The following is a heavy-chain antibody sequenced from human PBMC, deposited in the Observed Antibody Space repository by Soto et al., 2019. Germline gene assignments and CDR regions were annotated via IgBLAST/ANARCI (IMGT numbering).Heavy chain of an antibody. CDR1: GFTFSSYA. CDR3: AGGPDGDYYFDY. CDR2: ISYDGSNK. V-gene: IGHV3-30-3*01. Sequence: GGSLRLSCAASGFTFSSYAMHWVRQAPGKGLEWVAVISYDGSNKYYADSVKGRFTISRDNSKNTLYLQMNSLRAEDTAVYYCAGGPDGDYYFDYWGQGTLVTVSS. J-gene: IGHJ4*02. D-gene: IGHD4-17*01.